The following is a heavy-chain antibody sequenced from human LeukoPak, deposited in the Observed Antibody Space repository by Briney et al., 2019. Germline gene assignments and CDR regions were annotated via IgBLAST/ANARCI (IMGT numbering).Heavy chain of an antibody. CDR3: ARDPNYDSSGYYPLDY. CDR1: GFTFSSYS. D-gene: IGHD3-22*01. J-gene: IGHJ4*02. Sequence: GGPLRLSXAASGFTFSSYSMNWVRQAPGKGLEWVSSISSSSSYIYYADSVKGRFTISRDNAKNSLYLQMNSLRAEDTAVYYCARDPNYDSSGYYPLDYWGQGTLVTVSS. V-gene: IGHV3-21*01. CDR2: ISSSSSYI.